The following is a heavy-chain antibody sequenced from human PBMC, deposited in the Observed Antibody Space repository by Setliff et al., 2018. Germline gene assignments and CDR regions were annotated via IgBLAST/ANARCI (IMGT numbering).Heavy chain of an antibody. J-gene: IGHJ4*02. CDR1: GYTFTDFG. D-gene: IGHD3-10*01. V-gene: IGHV1-18*01. Sequence: GASVKVSCKASGYTFTDFGVSWVRQAPGQGLEWGGWISPHNGNTYYAPKFQGTVLMTADTSTTTAYLELRSLRSDDTAVYYCSRLVRFCTRIVCQRLSGDDYWGQGTLVTVSS. CDR2: ISPHNGNT. CDR3: SRLVRFCTRIVCQRLSGDDY.